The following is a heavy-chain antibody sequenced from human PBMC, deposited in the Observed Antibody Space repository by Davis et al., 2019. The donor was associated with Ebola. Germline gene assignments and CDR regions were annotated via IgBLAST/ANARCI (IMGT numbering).Heavy chain of an antibody. Sequence: GESLKISCAVSGFTVQSYAVSWVRQAPGKGLEWVSHITGGGNTVYAESLKGRFTISRDISDNTVYLQINGLRVDDTAVYYCARGLARDGYTGQGYWGQGTLVTVSS. J-gene: IGHJ4*02. V-gene: IGHV3-53*01. D-gene: IGHD5-24*01. CDR2: ITGGGNT. CDR3: ARGLARDGYTGQGY. CDR1: GFTVQSYA.